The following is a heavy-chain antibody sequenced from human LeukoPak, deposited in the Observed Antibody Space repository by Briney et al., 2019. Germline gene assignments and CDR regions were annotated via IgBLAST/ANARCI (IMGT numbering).Heavy chain of an antibody. Sequence: ASVKVSCKASGYTFASYGINWVRQAPGQGLEWMGWISPYNGNTEYTQKFQGRVTMTTDTSTTTAYMELRSLRSDDTAMYYCVRDLPSDAVAVYWGQGTLVTVSS. CDR3: VRDLPSDAVAVY. CDR1: GYTFASYG. CDR2: ISPYNGNT. V-gene: IGHV1-18*01. D-gene: IGHD6-19*01. J-gene: IGHJ4*02.